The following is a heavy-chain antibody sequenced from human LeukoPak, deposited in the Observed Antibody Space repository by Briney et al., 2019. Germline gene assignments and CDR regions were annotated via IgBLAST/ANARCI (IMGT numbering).Heavy chain of an antibody. D-gene: IGHD5-18*01. J-gene: IGHJ6*02. CDR2: IYYSGST. CDR3: ARASDTYYYYGMDV. V-gene: IGHV4-59*08. CDR1: GGSISSYY. Sequence: PSETLSLTCTVSGGSISSYYWSWIRQPPGKGLEWIGYIYYSGSTNYNPSLKSRVTISVDASKNQFSLKLSSVTAADTAVYYCARASDTYYYYGMDVWGQGTTVTVSS.